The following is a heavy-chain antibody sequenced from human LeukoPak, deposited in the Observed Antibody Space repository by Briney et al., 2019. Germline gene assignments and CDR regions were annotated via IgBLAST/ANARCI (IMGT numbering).Heavy chain of an antibody. CDR2: IRQDGSEK. Sequence: GGSLRLSCAASGFTFSDYYMSWVRQAPGKGLEWVANIRQDGSEKYYVDSVKGRFTISRDNAKNSLYLQMNSLRAEDTAVYYCARDPWYWGQGTLVTVSS. CDR1: GFTFSDYY. CDR3: ARDPWY. V-gene: IGHV3-7*01. J-gene: IGHJ4*02.